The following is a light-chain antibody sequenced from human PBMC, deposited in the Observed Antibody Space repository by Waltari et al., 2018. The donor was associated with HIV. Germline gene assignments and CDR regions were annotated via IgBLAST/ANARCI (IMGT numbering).Light chain of an antibody. CDR1: SSNIGAGSD. CDR3: QYYDSSLV. V-gene: IGLV1-40*01. CDR2: GDN. Sequence: QSVLTQPPSVSGAPGQRLTISCTGSSSNIGAGSDVHWYQQIAGAAPKLLIYGDNNRPSGVPDRFSGSKSGTSASLAITGLQAEDAADYYCQYYDSSLVFGGGTKLTV. J-gene: IGLJ2*01.